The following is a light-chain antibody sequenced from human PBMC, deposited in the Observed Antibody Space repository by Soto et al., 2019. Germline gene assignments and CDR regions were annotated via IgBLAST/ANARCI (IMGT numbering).Light chain of an antibody. CDR1: SSNIGAGYD. V-gene: IGLV1-40*01. CDR2: GDN. CDR3: CSYAATFSV. J-gene: IGLJ3*02. Sequence: QSVLTQPPSVSGAPGQRVTISCTGSSSNIGAGYDVHWYQQLPGTAPKLLIYGDNNRPSGVPDRFSGSRSGTSASLAITGLQAEDEADYFCCSYAATFSVFGGGTKLTVL.